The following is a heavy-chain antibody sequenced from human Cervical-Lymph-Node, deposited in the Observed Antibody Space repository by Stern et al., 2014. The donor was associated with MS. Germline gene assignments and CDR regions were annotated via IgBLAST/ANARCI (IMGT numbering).Heavy chain of an antibody. J-gene: IGHJ4*02. V-gene: IGHV4-34*01. CDR2: IDHSGST. CDR3: ARSVPGGLGYCNGGACSHLDY. Sequence: QVQLQQWGAGLLKPSETLSLTCAVYGESFSGYYWNWIRQTPGKGLEWIGEIDHSGSTSYNPSLESRVTLSVDTSKNQFSLKVNSVTAADTAVYYCARSVPGGLGYCNGGACSHLDYWGQGALVTVSS. D-gene: IGHD2-15*01. CDR1: GESFSGYY.